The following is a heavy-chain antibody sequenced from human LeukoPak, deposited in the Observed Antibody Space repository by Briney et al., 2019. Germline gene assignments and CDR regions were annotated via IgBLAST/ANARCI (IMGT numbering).Heavy chain of an antibody. CDR1: GFTVSSNF. CDR2: MYSGGNT. CDR3: ARDGNNYYYSYMDV. Sequence: GGSLRLSCAASGFTVSSNFMSRVRQAPGKGLEWVSVMYSGGNTYYADSVKGRFTISRDNAKNSLYLQMNSLRAEDTAVYYCARDGNNYYYSYMDVWGKGTTVTISS. J-gene: IGHJ6*03. V-gene: IGHV3-66*01. D-gene: IGHD1-26*01.